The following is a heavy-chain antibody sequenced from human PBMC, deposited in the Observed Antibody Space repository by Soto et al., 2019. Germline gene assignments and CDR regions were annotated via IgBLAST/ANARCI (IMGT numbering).Heavy chain of an antibody. CDR1: GGSISGSRYY. CDR2: IYYSGST. J-gene: IGHJ6*02. V-gene: IGHV4-39*01. Sequence: ASETLSLTCSVSGGSISGSRYYWVWIRQPPGKGLEWIGSIYYSGSTYNNPSLKSRVTISVDTSKNQFSLKLNSVTAADTAVYYCARRGGRYCTSTSCYPYGMDVWGQGTTVTVSS. CDR3: ARRGGRYCTSTSCYPYGMDV. D-gene: IGHD2-2*01.